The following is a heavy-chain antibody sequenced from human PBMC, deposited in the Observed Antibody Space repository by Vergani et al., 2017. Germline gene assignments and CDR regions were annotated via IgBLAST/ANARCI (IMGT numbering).Heavy chain of an antibody. D-gene: IGHD3-22*01. CDR1: GGSISSYY. J-gene: IGHJ6*02. V-gene: IGHV4-59*01. Sequence: QVQLQESGPGLVKPSETLSLTCTVSGGSISSYYWSWIRQPPGKGLEWIGDIYYSGSTNYNPSLKSRVTISVNPSKNPFSLELSSVTAADTAVYYCARGRGSSGYSVGDYYYYGMDVWGQGTTVTVSS. CDR2: IYYSGST. CDR3: ARGRGSSGYSVGDYYYYGMDV.